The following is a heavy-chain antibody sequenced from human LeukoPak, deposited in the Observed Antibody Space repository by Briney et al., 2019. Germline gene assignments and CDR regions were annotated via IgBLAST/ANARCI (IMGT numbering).Heavy chain of an antibody. CDR3: ASRGSRAPAS. D-gene: IGHD1-26*01. CDR2: IHYSGRT. Sequence: SETMSLTCTVSGGSISSSNFYWTWIRQPAVKGLEWIGSIHYSGRTYYNRSLTIRVTISVDTATNQLALKVSSVPAARTAVYYCASRGSRAPASWGQGPLVTVSS. V-gene: IGHV4-39*01. CDR1: GGSISSSNFY. J-gene: IGHJ5*02.